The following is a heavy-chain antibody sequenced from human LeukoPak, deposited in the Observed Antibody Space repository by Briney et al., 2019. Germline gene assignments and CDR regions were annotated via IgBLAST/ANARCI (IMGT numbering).Heavy chain of an antibody. J-gene: IGHJ6*03. V-gene: IGHV4-59*01. CDR1: DDSITIYY. D-gene: IGHD6-6*01. Sequence: SSETLSLTCTVSDDSITIYYWTWIRQPPGKGLEWIGYIYYSGSTKYNPSLKSRVTISVDTSKNQFSLRLSSVTAADTAVYYCARDWGVSARPGYMDVWGKGTTVTVSS. CDR3: ARDWGVSARPGYMDV. CDR2: IYYSGST.